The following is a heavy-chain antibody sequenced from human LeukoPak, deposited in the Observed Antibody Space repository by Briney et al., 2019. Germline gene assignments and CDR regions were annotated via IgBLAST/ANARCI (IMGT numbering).Heavy chain of an antibody. D-gene: IGHD3-22*01. Sequence: PGGSLRLSCAASGFTFSDYSINWVRQAPGKGLEWVSSVSSSSGYIYYGDSVKGRFTISRDNAKNSLYLQMNSLRAEDTAVYFCARDLRSMDSSGYYYIDYWGQGTLVTVSS. V-gene: IGHV3-21*01. J-gene: IGHJ4*02. CDR2: VSSSSGYI. CDR3: ARDLRSMDSSGYYYIDY. CDR1: GFTFSDYS.